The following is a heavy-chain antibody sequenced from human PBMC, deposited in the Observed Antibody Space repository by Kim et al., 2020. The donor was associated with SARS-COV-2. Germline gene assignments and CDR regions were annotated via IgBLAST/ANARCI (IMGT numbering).Heavy chain of an antibody. D-gene: IGHD3-22*01. CDR2: INAGNGNT. CDR1: GYTFTSYA. CDR3: ARGGYYDSSGYYESAWFDP. Sequence: ASVKVSCKASGYTFTSYAMHWVRQAPGQRLEWMGWINAGNGNTKYSQKFQGRVTITRDTSASTAYMELSSLRSEDTAVYYCARGGYYDSSGYYESAWFDPWGQGTLVTVSS. V-gene: IGHV1-3*01. J-gene: IGHJ5*02.